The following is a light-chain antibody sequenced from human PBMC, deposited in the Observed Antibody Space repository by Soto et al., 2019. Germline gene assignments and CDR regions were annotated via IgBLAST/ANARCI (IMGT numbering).Light chain of an antibody. V-gene: IGKV3-20*01. CDR1: QSVSSSY. CDR2: GAS. CDR3: QQYGSSRT. Sequence: EIVLTQSPGTLSLSPGERATLSCRASQSVSSSYLAWYQQKHGQAPRLLIYGASSSATGIPDRFSGSGSGTDFTLTISRLEPEDFAVYYCQQYGSSRTFGQGTKVEIK. J-gene: IGKJ1*01.